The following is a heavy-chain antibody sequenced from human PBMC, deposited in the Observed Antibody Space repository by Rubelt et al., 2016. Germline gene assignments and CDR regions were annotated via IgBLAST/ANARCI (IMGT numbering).Heavy chain of an antibody. J-gene: IGHJ6*02. CDR2: INHSGST. CDR1: GGSFSGYY. D-gene: IGHD3-10*01. CDR3: AREDGSGGYGMDV. Sequence: QVQQQQWGAGLLKPSETLSLTCAVYGGSFSGYYWSWIRQPPGKGLEWIGEINHSGSTNYNPSLKSRVTISVDTSKNQFSLKLSSVTAADTAVYDWAREDGSGGYGMDVWGQGTTVTVSS. V-gene: IGHV4-34*01.